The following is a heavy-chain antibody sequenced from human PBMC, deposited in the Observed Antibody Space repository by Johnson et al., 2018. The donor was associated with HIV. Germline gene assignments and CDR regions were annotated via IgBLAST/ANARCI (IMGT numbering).Heavy chain of an antibody. CDR3: ARVGLTGAQTGDAFDI. D-gene: IGHD7-27*01. J-gene: IGHJ3*02. CDR1: GFTFSSYA. Sequence: VHLVESGGGLVQPGRSLRLSCAASGFTFSSYAMHWVRQAPGKGLEWVAVISYDGSNKYYADSVKGRFTISRDNSKNTLYLQMNSLRAEDTAVYYCARVGLTGAQTGDAFDIWGQGTMVTVSS. V-gene: IGHV3-30*14. CDR2: ISYDGSNK.